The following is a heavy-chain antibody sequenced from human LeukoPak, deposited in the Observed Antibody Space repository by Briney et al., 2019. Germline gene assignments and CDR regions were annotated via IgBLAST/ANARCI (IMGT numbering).Heavy chain of an antibody. V-gene: IGHV3-33*06. CDR2: VWYDGVKK. CDR1: GFTFSSYA. J-gene: IGHJ4*02. D-gene: IGHD3-3*01. Sequence: PGGSLRLSCAASGFTFSSYAMHWVRQAPGKGLEWVAVVWYDGVKKYYLDSVEGRFTVSRANSRNTLYLQMDSLRAEDTAVYFCAKDALRHGDLFYLDYWGQGTSVIVSS. CDR3: AKDALRHGDLFYLDY.